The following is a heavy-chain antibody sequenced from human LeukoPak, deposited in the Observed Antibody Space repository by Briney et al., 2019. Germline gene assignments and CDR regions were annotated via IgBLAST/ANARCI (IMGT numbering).Heavy chain of an antibody. J-gene: IGHJ6*03. CDR2: ISGSGGST. D-gene: IGHD5-18*01. CDR3: AKDGYSYGTGDYMDV. V-gene: IGHV3-23*01. CDR1: GFTFSSYA. Sequence: GGSLRLSCAASGFTFSSYAMSWVRQAPGKGLEWVSAISGSGGSTYYADSVKGRFTIYRDNSKNTLYLQMNSLRAEDTAVYYCAKDGYSYGTGDYMDVWGKGTTVTVSS.